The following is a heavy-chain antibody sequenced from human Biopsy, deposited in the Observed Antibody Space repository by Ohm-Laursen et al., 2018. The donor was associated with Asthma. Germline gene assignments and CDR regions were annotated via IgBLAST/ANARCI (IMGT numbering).Heavy chain of an antibody. J-gene: IGHJ2*01. Sequence: TLTLTCIVSGDAMSTSGSYWGWIRQSPGKGLEWIGSIYYSGRTYCNPSLESRVTISPDTSKNHFSLKVTSVTAADTAVYYCARAVSSNSYWYFDLWGRGDLVTVSS. CDR1: GDAMSTSGSY. CDR2: IYYSGRT. V-gene: IGHV4-39*02. CDR3: ARAVSSNSYWYFDL. D-gene: IGHD6-6*01.